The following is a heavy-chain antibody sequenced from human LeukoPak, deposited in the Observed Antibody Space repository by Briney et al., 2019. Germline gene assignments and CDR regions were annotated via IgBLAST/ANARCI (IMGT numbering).Heavy chain of an antibody. D-gene: IGHD3-16*02. V-gene: IGHV4-39*01. Sequence: GSLRLSCAASGFTFSSYWMHWVRQPPGKGLEWIGSIYYSGSTYYNPSLKSRVTISVDTSKNQFSLKLSSVTAADTAVYYCASLRLGELSFAYWGQGTLVTVSS. J-gene: IGHJ4*02. CDR3: ASLRLGELSFAY. CDR1: GFTFSSYW. CDR2: IYYSGST.